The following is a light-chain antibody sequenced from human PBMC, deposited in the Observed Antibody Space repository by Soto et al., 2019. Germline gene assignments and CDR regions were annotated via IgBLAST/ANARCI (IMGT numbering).Light chain of an antibody. CDR2: GAS. CDR1: QSVSSSY. CDR3: QHYRTS. Sequence: IVLTQSPGTLSLSPGERATLSCRASQSVSSSYLAWYQQKPGQAHRQLIYGASSRATGIPDRFSGSGSGTDFTLTITRLEPEDFAVYYCQHYRTSFGGGTRLEIK. J-gene: IGKJ4*01. V-gene: IGKV3-20*01.